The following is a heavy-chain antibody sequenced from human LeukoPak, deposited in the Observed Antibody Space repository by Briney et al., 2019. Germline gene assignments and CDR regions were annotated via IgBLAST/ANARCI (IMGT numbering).Heavy chain of an antibody. J-gene: IGHJ4*02. CDR3: ASSIAVAGTTKFDY. CDR1: GGSLSSYY. V-gene: IGHV4-59*01. Sequence: SETLSLTCTVSGGSLSSYYWSWIRQPPGKGLEWIGYIYYSGSANYNPSLTSRVTISVDTSKNQFSLKLSSVTAADTAVYYCASSIAVAGTTKFDYWGQGTLVTVSS. CDR2: IYYSGSA. D-gene: IGHD6-19*01.